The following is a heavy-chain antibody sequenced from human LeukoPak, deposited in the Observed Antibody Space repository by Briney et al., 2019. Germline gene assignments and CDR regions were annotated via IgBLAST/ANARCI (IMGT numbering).Heavy chain of an antibody. D-gene: IGHD2-2*02. CDR1: GGTFSSYA. Sequence: SVKVSSTASGGTFSSYAISWVRQAPGQGMEWMGRIIPIFGIAKYTQKLQGRVTIAADKSSTTAYMELSSLRSEDTAVYYCASPLPAAILDYYYYCMDVWGQGTTVTVSS. CDR2: IIPIFGIA. CDR3: ASPLPAAILDYYYYCMDV. J-gene: IGHJ6*02. V-gene: IGHV1-69*04.